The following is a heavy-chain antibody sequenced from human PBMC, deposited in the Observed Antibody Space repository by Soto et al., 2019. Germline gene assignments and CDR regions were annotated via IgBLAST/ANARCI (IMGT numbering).Heavy chain of an antibody. CDR3: ARFCSGGSCYPAYYYFYMDV. CDR2: IKQDGSDK. Sequence: EVQLVESGGGLVQPGESLRLSCVVSGFTFSNHWMSWVRQAPGKGMEWVASIKQDGSDKYYMDSVKGRFTVSRDSAKNSVYLQMNSLRDEDTAVYYCARFCSGGSCYPAYYYFYMDVWGRGTTVTVSS. J-gene: IGHJ6*03. V-gene: IGHV3-7*01. CDR1: GFTFSNHW. D-gene: IGHD2-15*01.